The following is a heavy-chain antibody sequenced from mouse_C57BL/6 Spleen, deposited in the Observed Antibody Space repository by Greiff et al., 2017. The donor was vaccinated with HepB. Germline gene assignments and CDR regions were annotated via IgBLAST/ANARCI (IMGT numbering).Heavy chain of an antibody. CDR1: GYTFTSYW. Sequence: QVQLQQPGAELVKPGASVKLSCKASGYTFTSYWMHWVKQRPGQGLEWIGMIHPNSGSTNYNEKFKSKATLTVDKSSSTAYMQLSSLTSEDSAVYYCARASITTVVATSAMDYWGQGTSVTVSS. CDR2: IHPNSGST. D-gene: IGHD1-1*01. J-gene: IGHJ4*01. CDR3: ARASITTVVATSAMDY. V-gene: IGHV1-64*01.